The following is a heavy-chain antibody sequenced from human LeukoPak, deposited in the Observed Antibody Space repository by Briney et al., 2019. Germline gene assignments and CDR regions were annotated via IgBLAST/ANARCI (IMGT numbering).Heavy chain of an antibody. Sequence: GESLRISCKGSGYSFTSYWISWVRQMPGKGLEWMGRIDPSDSYTNYSPSFQGHVTISADKSISTAYLQWSSLKASDTAMYYCARLTMVRGVIIMAIDYWGRGTLVTVSS. D-gene: IGHD3-10*01. J-gene: IGHJ4*02. CDR2: IDPSDSYT. CDR3: ARLTMVRGVIIMAIDY. CDR1: GYSFTSYW. V-gene: IGHV5-10-1*01.